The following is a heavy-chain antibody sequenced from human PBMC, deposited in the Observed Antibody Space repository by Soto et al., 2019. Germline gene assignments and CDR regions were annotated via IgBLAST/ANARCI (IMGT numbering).Heavy chain of an antibody. CDR1: GGSISSTDYY. J-gene: IGHJ6*02. CDR2: IYYTGYT. Sequence: PSETLSLTCTVSGGSISSTDYYWGWIRQPPGKGLEWIGYIYYTGYTYYNPSLESRLTMSVDTSKNHFSLRLSSVTAADTAMYYCARHAYGMDVWGQGTTVTVSS. CDR3: ARHAYGMDV. V-gene: IGHV4-30-4*01.